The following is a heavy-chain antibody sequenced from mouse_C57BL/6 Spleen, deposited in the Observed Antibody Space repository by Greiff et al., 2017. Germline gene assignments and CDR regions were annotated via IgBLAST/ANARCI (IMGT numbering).Heavy chain of an antibody. D-gene: IGHD1-1*01. J-gene: IGHJ1*03. CDR3: TKEDYYGRSYWYFDV. V-gene: IGHV1-5*01. CDR1: GYTFTSYW. CDR2: IYPGNSDT. Sequence: EVQLQQSGTVLARPGASVKMSCKTSGYTFTSYWMHWVKQRPGQGLEWIGAIYPGNSDTSYNQKFKGKAKLTAVTSASTAYMELSSLTNEDSAVYYCTKEDYYGRSYWYFDVWGTGTTVTVSS.